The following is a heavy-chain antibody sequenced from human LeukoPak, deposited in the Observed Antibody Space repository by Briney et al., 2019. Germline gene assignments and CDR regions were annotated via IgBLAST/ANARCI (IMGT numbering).Heavy chain of an antibody. D-gene: IGHD5-12*01. CDR1: GGSISSYY. CDR3: ASDDSQVRLAVATS. J-gene: IGHJ4*02. V-gene: IGHV4-59*12. CDR2: IYYSGST. Sequence: SETLSLTCTVSGGSISSYYWSWIRQPPGKGLEWIGYIYYSGSTNYNPSLKSRVTISVDTSKNQFSLKLSSVTAADTAVYYCASDDSQVRLAVATSWGQGTLVTVSS.